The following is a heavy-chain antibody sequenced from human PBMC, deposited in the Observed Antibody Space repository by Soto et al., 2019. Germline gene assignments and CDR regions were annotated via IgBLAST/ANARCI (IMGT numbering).Heavy chain of an antibody. Sequence: GGSLRLSCAASGFTFSSYAMSWVRQAPGKGLEWVSAISGSGGSTYYADSVKGRFTISRDNSKNTLYLQMNSLRAEDTAVYYCAKDLPCSSTSCYEYNWFDPWGQGTLVTVSS. CDR2: ISGSGGST. V-gene: IGHV3-23*01. CDR1: GFTFSSYA. CDR3: AKDLPCSSTSCYEYNWFDP. D-gene: IGHD2-2*01. J-gene: IGHJ5*02.